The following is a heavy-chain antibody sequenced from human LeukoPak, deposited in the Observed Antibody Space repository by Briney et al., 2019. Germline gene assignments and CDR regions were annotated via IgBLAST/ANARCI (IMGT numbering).Heavy chain of an antibody. D-gene: IGHD2-8*02. J-gene: IGHJ4*02. CDR3: ARGPRIWSR. CDR1: RASISSYY. V-gene: IGHV4-59*01. Sequence: SETLSLTCTVSRASISSYYWSWMRQPPGKGLEWIGYIHYSGNTNYSPSLKSRITISVDTSKNQFSLNLTSVTAADTAVYYCARGPRIWSRWGQGTLVTVSS. CDR2: IHYSGNT.